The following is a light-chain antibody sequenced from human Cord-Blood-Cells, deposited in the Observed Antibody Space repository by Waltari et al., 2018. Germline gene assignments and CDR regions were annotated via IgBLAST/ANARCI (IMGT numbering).Light chain of an antibody. CDR2: AAS. J-gene: IGKJ2*01. CDR1: QSISSY. V-gene: IGKV1-39*01. Sequence: IQITQSPSSLSASVGDRVPLTCRASQSISSYLNWYQQKPGKAPKLLIYAASSLQSGVPSRFSGSGSGTDFTLTISSLQPEDFATYYCQQSYSTPYTFGQGTKLEIK. CDR3: QQSYSTPYT.